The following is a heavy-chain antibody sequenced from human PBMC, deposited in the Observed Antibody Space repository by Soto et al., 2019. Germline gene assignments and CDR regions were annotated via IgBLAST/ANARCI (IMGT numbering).Heavy chain of an antibody. CDR2: IWYDGSNK. D-gene: IGHD2-2*01. Sequence: GGSLRLSCAASGFTFSSYGMHWVRQAPGKGLEWVAVIWYDGSNKYYADSVKGRFTISRDNSKNTLYLQMNSLRAEDTAVYYCAREMLGPRPLYCSSTSCQNVDYWGQGTLVTVSS. CDR3: AREMLGPRPLYCSSTSCQNVDY. J-gene: IGHJ4*02. CDR1: GFTFSSYG. V-gene: IGHV3-33*01.